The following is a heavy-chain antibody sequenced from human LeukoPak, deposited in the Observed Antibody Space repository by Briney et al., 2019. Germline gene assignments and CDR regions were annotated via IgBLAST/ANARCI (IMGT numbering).Heavy chain of an antibody. CDR3: TTPYYYDSSGYSHDAFDI. J-gene: IGHJ3*02. Sequence: GGSLRLSCAASGFTFSSYAMSWVRQAPGKGLEWVSAISGSGGSTYYADSVKGRFTISRDNSKNKLYLQMNSLRAEDTAVYYCTTPYYYDSSGYSHDAFDIWGQGTMVTVSS. CDR2: ISGSGGST. V-gene: IGHV3-23*01. CDR1: GFTFSSYA. D-gene: IGHD3-22*01.